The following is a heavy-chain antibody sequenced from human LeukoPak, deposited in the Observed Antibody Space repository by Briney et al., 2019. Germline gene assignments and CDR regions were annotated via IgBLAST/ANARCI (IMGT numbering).Heavy chain of an antibody. V-gene: IGHV4-34*01. CDR2: INHSGST. CDR3: ASKPYYDYVWGSYRYGYNWFDP. Sequence: TSETLSLTSAVYGGSFSGYYWSWIRQPPGKGLEWIGEINHSGSTNYNPSLKSRVTISVDTSKNQFSLKLSSVTAADTAVYYCASKPYYDYVWGSYRYGYNWFDPWGQGTLVTVSS. J-gene: IGHJ5*02. D-gene: IGHD3-16*02. CDR1: GGSFSGYY.